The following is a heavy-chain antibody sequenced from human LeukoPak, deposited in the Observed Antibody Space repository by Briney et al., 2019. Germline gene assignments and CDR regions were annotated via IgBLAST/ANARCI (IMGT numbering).Heavy chain of an antibody. CDR1: GGSISSGDYY. J-gene: IGHJ4*02. CDR2: IYYSGST. CDR3: ARQPYYGGDSWYFDY. V-gene: IGHV4-30-4*01. Sequence: SETLSLTCTVSGGSISSGDYYWSWIRQPPGKGLEWIGYIYYSGSTYYSPSLKSRVTISVDTSKNQFSLKLSSVTAADTAVYYCARQPYYGGDSWYFDYWGQGTLVTVSS. D-gene: IGHD4-23*01.